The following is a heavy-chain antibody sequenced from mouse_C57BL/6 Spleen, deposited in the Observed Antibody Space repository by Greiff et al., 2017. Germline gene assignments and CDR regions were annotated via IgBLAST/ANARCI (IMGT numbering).Heavy chain of an antibody. Sequence: QVQLQQSGAELARPGASVKLSCKASGYTFTSYGISWVKQRTGQGLEWIGEIYPRSGTTYYNEKFKGKATLTADKSSSTAYMGRRSLTSEDSAVYFCARREWFAYWGQGTLVTVSA. CDR2: IYPRSGTT. J-gene: IGHJ3*01. CDR3: ARREWFAY. V-gene: IGHV1-81*01. CDR1: GYTFTSYG.